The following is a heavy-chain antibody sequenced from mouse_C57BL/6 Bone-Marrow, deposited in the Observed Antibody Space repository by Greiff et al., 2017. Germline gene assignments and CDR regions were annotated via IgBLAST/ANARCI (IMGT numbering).Heavy chain of an antibody. V-gene: IGHV1-7*01. CDR3: ARGGWPWYFDV. CDR1: GYTFTSYW. D-gene: IGHD1-1*02. CDR2: INPSSGYT. J-gene: IGHJ1*03. Sequence: QVQLKQSGAELAKPGASVKLSCKASGYTFTSYWMHWVKQRPGQGLEWIGYINPSSGYTKYSPKFKDKATLTADKSSSTAYMQLSSLTYEDSAVYYCARGGWPWYFDVWGTGTTVTVSS.